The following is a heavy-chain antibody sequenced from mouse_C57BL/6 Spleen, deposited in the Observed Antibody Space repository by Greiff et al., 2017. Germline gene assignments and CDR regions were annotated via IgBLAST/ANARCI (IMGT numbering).Heavy chain of an antibody. D-gene: IGHD1-1*01. J-gene: IGHJ2*01. V-gene: IGHV1-61*01. CDR1: GYTFTSYW. Sequence: QVHVKQPGAELVRPGSSVKLSCKASGYTFTSYWMDWVKQRPGQGLEWIGNIYPSDSETHYNQKFKDKATLTVDKSSSTAYMQLSSLTSEDSAVYYCARGGSSPYYFDYWGQGTTLTVSS. CDR2: IYPSDSET. CDR3: ARGGSSPYYFDY.